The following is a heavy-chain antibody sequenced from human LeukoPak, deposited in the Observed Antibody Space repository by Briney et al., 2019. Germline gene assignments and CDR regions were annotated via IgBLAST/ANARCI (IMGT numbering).Heavy chain of an antibody. CDR2: INHSGST. J-gene: IGHJ5*02. CDR1: GGSLRGYY. D-gene: IGHD2-21*02. CDR3: ARALTDSGGDCYSGFWLHWFDP. V-gene: IGHV4-34*01. Sequence: SETLSLTCAVYGGSLRGYYWSWIRQPPGKGLEWIGEINHSGSTNYNPSLKSRVTISVDTSKNQFSLKLSSVTAADTAVYYCARALTDSGGDCYSGFWLHWFDPWGQGTLVTVSS.